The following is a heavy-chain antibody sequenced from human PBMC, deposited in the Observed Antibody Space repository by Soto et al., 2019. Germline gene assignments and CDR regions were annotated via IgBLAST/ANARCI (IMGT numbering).Heavy chain of an antibody. J-gene: IGHJ4*02. Sequence: ASVKVSCKASGYTLTSYGISWVRQAPGQGLEWMGWISAYNGNTNYAQKLQGRVTMTTDTSTSTAYMELRSLRSDDTAVYYCARDRYYDFWSGYYAFDYWGQGTLVTVSS. CDR3: ARDRYYDFWSGYYAFDY. D-gene: IGHD3-3*01. V-gene: IGHV1-18*01. CDR2: ISAYNGNT. CDR1: GYTLTSYG.